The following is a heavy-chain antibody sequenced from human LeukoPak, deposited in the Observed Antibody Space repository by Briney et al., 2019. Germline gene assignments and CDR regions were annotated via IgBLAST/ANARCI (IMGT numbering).Heavy chain of an antibody. Sequence: KSSETLSLTCAVYGGSFSGYYWSWIRQPPGKGLEWIGEINHSGSTNYNPSLKSRVTISVDTSKNQFSRKLSSVTAAATAVYYCARAGVVRADWFDPWGQGTLVTVSS. CDR2: INHSGST. J-gene: IGHJ5*02. CDR3: ARAGVVRADWFDP. D-gene: IGHD3-3*01. V-gene: IGHV4-34*01. CDR1: GGSFSGYY.